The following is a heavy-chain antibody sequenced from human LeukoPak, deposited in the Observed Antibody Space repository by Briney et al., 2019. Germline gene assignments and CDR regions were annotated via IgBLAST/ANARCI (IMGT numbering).Heavy chain of an antibody. CDR2: ISAYNGNT. D-gene: IGHD6-13*01. Sequence: ASEKVSCKASGYTFTSYGISWVRQAPGQGLEWMGWISAYNGNTNYAQKFQGRVTMTRDMSTSTAYMELSRLRSDDTAVYYCARDPTSSSSYYYYMDVWGKGTTVTVSS. J-gene: IGHJ6*03. V-gene: IGHV1-18*01. CDR3: ARDPTSSSSYYYYMDV. CDR1: GYTFTSYG.